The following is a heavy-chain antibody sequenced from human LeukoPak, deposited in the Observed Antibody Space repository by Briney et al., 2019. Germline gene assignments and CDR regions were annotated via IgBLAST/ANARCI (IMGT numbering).Heavy chain of an antibody. V-gene: IGHV3-48*01. CDR1: GVTFSSYS. CDR3: ARDPSIAAGDY. Sequence: GGSLTLSCAASGVTFSSYSMNWVRQAPGKGLEWVSYICSSSSTIYYPDSGKGRLTISRDKAKNSLYLQMNSLRAEDTAVYYCARDPSIAAGDYWGQGTLVTVSS. J-gene: IGHJ4*02. CDR2: ICSSSSTI. D-gene: IGHD6-13*01.